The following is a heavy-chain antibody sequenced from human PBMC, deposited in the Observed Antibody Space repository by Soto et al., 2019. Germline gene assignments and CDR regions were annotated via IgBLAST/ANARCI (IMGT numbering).Heavy chain of an antibody. CDR3: AKDWVYGPNSNLWIQLWSPFDY. V-gene: IGHV6-1*01. CDR2: TYYRSKWYS. CDR1: GGSVSSNSAA. Sequence: SQTLSLTCAISGGSVSSNSAAWNWIRQSPSRGLEWLGRTYYRSKWYSDYAISVRSRITIDPDTSKNQFSLRLNSVTPDDTAVYYCAKDWVYGPNSNLWIQLWSPFDYWGQGTLVTVSS. D-gene: IGHD5-18*01. J-gene: IGHJ4*02.